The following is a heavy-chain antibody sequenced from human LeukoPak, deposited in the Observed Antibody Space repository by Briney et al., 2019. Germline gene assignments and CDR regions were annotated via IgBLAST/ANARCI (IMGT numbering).Heavy chain of an antibody. V-gene: IGHV4-4*07. CDR1: GGSISSYY. Sequence: SETLSLTCTVSGGSISSYYWSWIRQPAGKGLEWIGRIYTSGSTNYNPSLKSRVTMSVDTSKNQFSLKLSSVTAADTAVYYCARAWDRAAAGYFDYWGQGTLVTVSS. D-gene: IGHD6-13*01. CDR2: IYTSGST. CDR3: ARAWDRAAAGYFDY. J-gene: IGHJ4*02.